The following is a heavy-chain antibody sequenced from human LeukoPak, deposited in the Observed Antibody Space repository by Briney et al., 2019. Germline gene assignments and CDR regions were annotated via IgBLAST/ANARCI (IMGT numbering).Heavy chain of an antibody. J-gene: IGHJ4*02. Sequence: GGSLRLSCAASGFTFSSYSINWVRQAPGKGLEWVSCISSSSSYIYYADSVKGRFTISRDNAKNSLYLQMNSLRAEDTAVYYCARAGEYCSGGSCFHLFDYWGQGTLVTVSS. CDR1: GFTFSSYS. CDR3: ARAGEYCSGGSCFHLFDY. D-gene: IGHD2-15*01. V-gene: IGHV3-21*01. CDR2: ISSSSSYI.